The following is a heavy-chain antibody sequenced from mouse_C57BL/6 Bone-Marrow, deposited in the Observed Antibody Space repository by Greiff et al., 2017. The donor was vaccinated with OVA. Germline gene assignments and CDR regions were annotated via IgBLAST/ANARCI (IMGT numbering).Heavy chain of an antibody. CDR3: ASAVFAY. V-gene: IGHV1-50*01. CDR2: INPYDGDT. J-gene: IGHJ3*01. CDR1: GYTFTSYW. Sequence: VKLQQPGAELVKPGASVKLSCKASGYTFTSYWMQWVKQRPGKGLEWIGEINPYDGDTNYNQKFKGKATFTVDTSSSTACMKLSSLTSEDSAVYYCASAVFAYWGQGTLVTVSA.